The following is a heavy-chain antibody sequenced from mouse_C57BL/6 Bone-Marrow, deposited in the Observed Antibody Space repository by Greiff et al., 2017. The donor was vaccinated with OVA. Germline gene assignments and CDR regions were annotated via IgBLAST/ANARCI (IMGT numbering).Heavy chain of an antibody. Sequence: QVQLQQPGAEPVMPGASVKLSCKASGYTFTSYWMHWVKQRPGQGLEWIGEIDPSDSYTNYNQKFKGKSTLTVDKSSSTAYMQLSSLTSEDSAVYYCARSATVVARYFDYWGQGTTLTVSS. D-gene: IGHD1-1*01. CDR2: IDPSDSYT. CDR3: ARSATVVARYFDY. CDR1: GYTFTSYW. J-gene: IGHJ2*01. V-gene: IGHV1-69*01.